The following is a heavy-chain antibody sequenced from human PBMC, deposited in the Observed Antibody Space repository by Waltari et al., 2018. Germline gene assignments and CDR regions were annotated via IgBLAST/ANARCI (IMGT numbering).Heavy chain of an antibody. CDR2: IIPILGIA. V-gene: IGHV1-69*02. CDR1: GGTFSSYT. Sequence: QVQLVQSGAEVKKPGSSVKVSCKASGGTFSSYTISSVRQAPGPGLEWMGRIIPILGIANYAQKFQGRVTITADKSTSTAYMELSSLRSEDTAVYYCARSRTADGMDVWGQGTTVTVSS. J-gene: IGHJ6*02. CDR3: ARSRTADGMDV.